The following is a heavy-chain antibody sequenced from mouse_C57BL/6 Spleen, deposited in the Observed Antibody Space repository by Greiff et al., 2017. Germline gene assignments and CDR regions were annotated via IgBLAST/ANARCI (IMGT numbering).Heavy chain of an antibody. Sequence: VQLQQSGPELVKPGASVKMSCKASGYTFTDYNMHWVKQSQGKSLEWIGYINPNNGGTSYNQKFKGKATLTVNKSPSTAYMELRSLTSEDSAVYYCARGGQLRLQNWGQGTLVTVSA. J-gene: IGHJ3*01. D-gene: IGHD3-2*02. V-gene: IGHV1-22*01. CDR2: INPNNGGT. CDR1: GYTFTDYN. CDR3: ARGGQLRLQN.